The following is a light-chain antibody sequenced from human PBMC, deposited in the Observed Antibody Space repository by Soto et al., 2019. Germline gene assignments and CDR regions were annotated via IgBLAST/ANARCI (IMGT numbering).Light chain of an antibody. V-gene: IGKV3-15*01. CDR2: DAS. J-gene: IGKJ1*01. CDR1: QSISRS. Sequence: EIVLTQSPAILSVSPWERATLSCRASQSISRSLAWYQQKPGQAPRLLISDASTRATGIPARFSGSGSGTEFTLTISSLQSDDFATYYCQQYNSYSFGQGTKVDIK. CDR3: QQYNSYS.